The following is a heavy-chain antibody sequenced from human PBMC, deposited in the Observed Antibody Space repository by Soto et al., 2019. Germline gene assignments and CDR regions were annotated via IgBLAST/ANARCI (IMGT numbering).Heavy chain of an antibody. D-gene: IGHD3-9*01. Sequence: PSETLSLTCTVSGGSISSYYWSWIRQTPGKGLEWIGYIFYFGSTNYNPSLKSRVTLSTDTSKNQLSLKLGSVTAADTAVYYCARHSPDFDWLSQFDYWGQGTLVTVSS. J-gene: IGHJ4*02. V-gene: IGHV4-59*08. CDR1: GGSISSYY. CDR2: IFYFGST. CDR3: ARHSPDFDWLSQFDY.